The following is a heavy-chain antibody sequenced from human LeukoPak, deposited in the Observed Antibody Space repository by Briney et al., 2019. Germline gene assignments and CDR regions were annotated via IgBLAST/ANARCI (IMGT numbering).Heavy chain of an antibody. CDR2: INPSGGST. D-gene: IGHD2-2*01. V-gene: IGHV1-46*01. CDR1: GYTFTSYY. J-gene: IGHJ6*04. CDR3: AKGPNNRYCSSTSCLTEGYYYYGMDV. Sequence: ASVKVSCKASGYTFTSYYMHWVRQAPGQGLEWMGIINPSGGSTSYAQKFQGRVTMTRDTATSTVYMELSSLKSEDTAVYYSAKGPNNRYCSSTSCLTEGYYYYGMDVWGKGTTVTVSS.